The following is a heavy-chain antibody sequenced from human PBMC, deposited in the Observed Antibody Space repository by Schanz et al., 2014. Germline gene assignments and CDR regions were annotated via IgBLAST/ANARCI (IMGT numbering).Heavy chain of an antibody. CDR1: GYTFTTYY. CDR3: GRGFSRSYIDY. D-gene: IGHD6-6*01. V-gene: IGHV1-46*03. CDR2: INPSGGST. Sequence: QVQLLQSGAEVKKPGASMKVSCKASGYTFTTYYMLWVRQAPGQGLEWMGIINPSGGSTRYGQKFQGRITETTDTSTSTVNLEVSSLRSDDTAVYYCGRGFSRSYIDYWGQGNLINVSS. J-gene: IGHJ4*02.